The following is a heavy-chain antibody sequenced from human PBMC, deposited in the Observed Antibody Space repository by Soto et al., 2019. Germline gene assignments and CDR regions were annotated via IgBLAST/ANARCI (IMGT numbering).Heavy chain of an antibody. V-gene: IGHV3-23*01. J-gene: IGHJ4*02. CDR3: SMTTVTTYCFDY. CDR2: ISGSGGST. D-gene: IGHD4-17*01. CDR1: GFTFSSYA. Sequence: GGSLRLSCAASGFTFSSYAMSWVRQAPGKGLEWVSAISGSGGSTYYADSVKGRFTISRDNSKNTLYLQMNSLRAEDTAVYYCSMTTVTTYCFDYWGQGTLVTVSS.